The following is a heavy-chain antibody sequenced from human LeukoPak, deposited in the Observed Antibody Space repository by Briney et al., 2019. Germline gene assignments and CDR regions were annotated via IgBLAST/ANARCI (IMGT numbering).Heavy chain of an antibody. Sequence: SETLSLTCTVSGGSISSYYWSWIRQPPGKGLEWVGYVHYSGSTNYNRSLKSRVTISLDTSKNQFSLKLSSVTAADTAVYYCARQDYGSGSYYPQYYYYYMDVWGKGTTVTISS. D-gene: IGHD3-10*01. CDR3: ARQDYGSGSYYPQYYYYYMDV. CDR1: GGSISSYY. J-gene: IGHJ6*03. CDR2: VHYSGST. V-gene: IGHV4-59*01.